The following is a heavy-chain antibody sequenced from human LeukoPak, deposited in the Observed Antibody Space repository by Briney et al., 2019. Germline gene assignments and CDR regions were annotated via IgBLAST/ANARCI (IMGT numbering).Heavy chain of an antibody. V-gene: IGHV3-11*01. D-gene: IGHD3-10*01. J-gene: IGHJ4*02. CDR3: ARDDGSGVDY. Sequence: GGSLRLSCAASEFTFSDYYMGWIRQAPGKGLEWVSYISSSSGTIYYADSVKGRFTISRDNAKNSLYLQMNSLRAEDTAVYYCARDDGSGVDYWGQGTLVTVSS. CDR1: EFTFSDYY. CDR2: ISSSSGTI.